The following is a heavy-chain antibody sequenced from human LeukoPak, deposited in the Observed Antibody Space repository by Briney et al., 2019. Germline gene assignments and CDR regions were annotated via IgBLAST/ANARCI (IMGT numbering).Heavy chain of an antibody. CDR1: GFTFSNYA. J-gene: IGHJ4*02. Sequence: GGSLRLSCAASGFTFSNYAIHWVRQAPGKGLESVSVISSNGGNIYHANSVKGRFTISRDNSKNTVYLQMGSLRPEDMAVYYCARVRVGATAKGHYFDYCGQGTLVTVSS. CDR3: ARVRVGATAKGHYFDY. D-gene: IGHD1-26*01. CDR2: ISSNGGNI. V-gene: IGHV3-64*01.